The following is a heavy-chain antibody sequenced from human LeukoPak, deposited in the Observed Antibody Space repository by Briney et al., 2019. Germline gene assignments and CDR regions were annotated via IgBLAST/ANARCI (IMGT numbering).Heavy chain of an antibody. CDR3: ARAARVGATHDAFDI. V-gene: IGHV1-69*04. Sequence: SVKVSCKASGGTFSSYAISWVRQAPGQGLEWMGRIIPIPGIANYAQKFQGRVTITADKSTSTAYMELSSLRSEDTAVYYCARAARVGATHDAFDIWGQGTMVTVSS. J-gene: IGHJ3*02. CDR1: GGTFSSYA. CDR2: IIPIPGIA. D-gene: IGHD1-26*01.